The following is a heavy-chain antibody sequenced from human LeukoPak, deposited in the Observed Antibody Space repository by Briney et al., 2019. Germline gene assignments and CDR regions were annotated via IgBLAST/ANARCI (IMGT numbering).Heavy chain of an antibody. V-gene: IGHV4-39*01. D-gene: IGHD3-22*01. CDR3: GRPNPDSSGYYGSFDP. J-gene: IGHJ5*02. CDR1: GDSISSGTYS. CDR2: IYYSGST. Sequence: SETLSLTCTVSGDSISSGTYSWGWIRQPPGKGLEWIGSIYYSGSTYYNPSLKSRVIISVDTSKNQFSLKLNSVTAADTAVYYCGRPNPDSSGYYGSFDPWGQGILVTVSS.